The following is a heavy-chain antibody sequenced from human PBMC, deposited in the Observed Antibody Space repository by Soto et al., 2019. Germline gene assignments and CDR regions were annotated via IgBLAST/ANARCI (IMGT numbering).Heavy chain of an antibody. Sequence: SVKVSCKASGGTFSSYAISWVRQAPGQGLEWMGGIIPIFGTANYAQKFQGRVTITADESTSTAYMELSSLRSEDTAVYYCAQRKDIVVEPAAPKYFGKDVWGQGTTVTVSS. CDR3: AQRKDIVVEPAAPKYFGKDV. CDR2: IIPIFGTA. CDR1: GGTFSSYA. D-gene: IGHD2-2*01. V-gene: IGHV1-69*13. J-gene: IGHJ6*02.